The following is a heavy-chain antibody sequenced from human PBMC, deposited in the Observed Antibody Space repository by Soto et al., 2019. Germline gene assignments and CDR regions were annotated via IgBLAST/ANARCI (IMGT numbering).Heavy chain of an antibody. V-gene: IGHV3-33*06. J-gene: IGHJ4*02. CDR1: GFTFSSYG. Sequence: GGSLRLSCAASGFTFSSYGMHWVRQAPGKGLEWVAVIWYDGSNKYYADSVKGRFTISRDNSKNTLYLQMNSQRAEDTAVYYCAKPPFWSGSEYYFDYWGQGPLVTVSS. D-gene: IGHD3-3*01. CDR3: AKPPFWSGSEYYFDY. CDR2: IWYDGSNK.